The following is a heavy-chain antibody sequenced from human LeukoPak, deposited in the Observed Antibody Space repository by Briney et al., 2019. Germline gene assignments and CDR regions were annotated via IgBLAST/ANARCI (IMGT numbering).Heavy chain of an antibody. CDR2: IGSSGGPI. J-gene: IGHJ4*02. D-gene: IGHD2-15*01. CDR1: GFTFSAYE. Sequence: TGGSLRLSCAASGFTFSAYEMNWVRQAPGKGLEWLSYIGSSGGPIYYADSVKGRFTISRDNAKNSLYLQMNSLRAEDTAVYYCARRRSCSGGSCYSHLDYWGQGTRVTVSS. V-gene: IGHV3-48*03. CDR3: ARRRSCSGGSCYSHLDY.